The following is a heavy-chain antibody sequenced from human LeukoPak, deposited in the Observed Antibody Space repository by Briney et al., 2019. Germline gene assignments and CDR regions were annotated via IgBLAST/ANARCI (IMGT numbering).Heavy chain of an antibody. J-gene: IGHJ4*02. CDR3: VKDVGYGSGSYWDY. V-gene: IGHV3-23*01. CDR1: GFTFSSYS. Sequence: GGSLRLSCAASGFTFSSYSMNWVRQAPGKGLEWVSAISGSGGSTYYADSVKGRFTISRDNSKNTLYLQMNSLRAEDTAVYYCVKDVGYGSGSYWDYWGQGTLVTVSP. D-gene: IGHD3-10*01. CDR2: ISGSGGST.